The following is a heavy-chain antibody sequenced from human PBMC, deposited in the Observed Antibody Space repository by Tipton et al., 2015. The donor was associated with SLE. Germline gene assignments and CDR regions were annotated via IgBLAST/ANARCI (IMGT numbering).Heavy chain of an antibody. V-gene: IGHV4-59*11. J-gene: IGHJ4*02. CDR1: GGSISSHY. CDR3: ARGVVAGPSGFDY. D-gene: IGHD6-19*01. CDR2: IYYSGST. Sequence: TLSLTCTVSGGSISSHYWSWIRQPPGKGLEWIGYIYYSGSTNYNPSLKSRVTISVDTSKNQFSLKLSSVTAADTAVYYCARGVVAGPSGFDYWGQGTLVTVSS.